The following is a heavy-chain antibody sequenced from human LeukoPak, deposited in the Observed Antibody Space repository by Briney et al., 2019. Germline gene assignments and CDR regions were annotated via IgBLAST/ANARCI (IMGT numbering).Heavy chain of an antibody. J-gene: IGHJ4*01. Sequence: SSETLSLTCTVSGGSISSSPYYWGWIRQPPGKGLEWIGSIYYSGTTHYNPSLESRVTISVDTSKNQFSLKLASVTAADTAVYYCARDRDVDDFDSWGHGTLVTVSS. D-gene: IGHD2-15*01. CDR3: ARDRDVDDFDS. CDR1: GGSISSSPYY. CDR2: IYYSGTT. V-gene: IGHV4-39*07.